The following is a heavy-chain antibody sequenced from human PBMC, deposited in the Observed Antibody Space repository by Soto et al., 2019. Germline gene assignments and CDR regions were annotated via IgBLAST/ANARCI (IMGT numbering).Heavy chain of an antibody. D-gene: IGHD4-17*01. CDR1: GGSISSYY. CDR2: IYYSGST. CDR3: ARQSNYGDCFDY. Sequence: SETLSLTCTVSGGSISSYYWSWIRQPPGKGLEWIGYIYYSGSTNYNPSLKSRVTISVDTSKNQFSLKLSPVTAADTAVYYCARQSNYGDCFDYWGQGTLVTAPQ. J-gene: IGHJ4*02. V-gene: IGHV4-59*01.